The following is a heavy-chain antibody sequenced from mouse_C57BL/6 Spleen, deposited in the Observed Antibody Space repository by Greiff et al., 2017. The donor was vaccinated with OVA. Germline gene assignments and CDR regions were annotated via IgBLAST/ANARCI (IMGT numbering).Heavy chain of an antibody. J-gene: IGHJ2*01. CDR1: GFTFSDYG. D-gene: IGHD4-1*01. Sequence: EVQVVESGGGLVQPGGSLKLSCAASGFTFSDYGLAWVRQAPWKGPEWVAFLSNLAYSIYYADTVTGRFTISRENAKNTLYLEMSSLRSEDTAMYYCARGANWDGRGFDYWGQGTTLTVSS. CDR3: ARGANWDGRGFDY. V-gene: IGHV5-15*01. CDR2: LSNLAYSI.